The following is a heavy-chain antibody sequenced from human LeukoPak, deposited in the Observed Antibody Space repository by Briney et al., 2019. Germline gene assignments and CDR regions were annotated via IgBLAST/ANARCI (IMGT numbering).Heavy chain of an antibody. J-gene: IGHJ6*03. CDR2: IYYSGST. V-gene: IGHV4-61*01. Sequence: PSETLSLTRTVSGYSISSGYYWSWIRQPPGKGLAWIGYIYYSGSTNYNPSLKSRVTISVDTSKNQFSLKLSSVTAADTAVYYCARANYGSGSYYNPPHYYYYYYMDVWGKGTTVTISS. CDR3: ARANYGSGSYYNPPHYYYYYYMDV. CDR1: GYSISSGYY. D-gene: IGHD3-10*01.